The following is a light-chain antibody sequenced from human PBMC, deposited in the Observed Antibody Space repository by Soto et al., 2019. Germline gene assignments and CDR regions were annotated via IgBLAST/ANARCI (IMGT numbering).Light chain of an antibody. Sequence: EIVLTQSPATLSLSPVERATLSCRASQSISSYLAWYQQRPGQAPRLLIYDASNRATGIPSRFSGSGSGTEFTLTISSLQPDDFATYYCQHYNSYSEAFGQGTKVDIK. J-gene: IGKJ1*01. V-gene: IGKV3-11*01. CDR1: QSISSY. CDR2: DAS. CDR3: QHYNSYSEA.